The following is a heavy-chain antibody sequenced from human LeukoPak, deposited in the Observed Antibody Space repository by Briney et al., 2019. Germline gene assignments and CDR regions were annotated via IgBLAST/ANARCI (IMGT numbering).Heavy chain of an antibody. J-gene: IGHJ4*02. CDR2: ISGYNGNT. Sequence: ASVKVSCKASGYTFTSYTISWVRQAPGQGLEWMGWISGYNGNTNYEQKLQGRVTMTTDTSTSTAYMELRSLRSDDTAVYYCARQRFLEWLVFDYWGQGTLVTVSS. CDR3: ARQRFLEWLVFDY. D-gene: IGHD3-3*01. CDR1: GYTFTSYT. V-gene: IGHV1-18*01.